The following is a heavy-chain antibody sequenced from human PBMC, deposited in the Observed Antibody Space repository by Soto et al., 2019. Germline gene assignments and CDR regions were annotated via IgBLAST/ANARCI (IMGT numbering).Heavy chain of an antibody. D-gene: IGHD3-3*01. CDR3: ARHDHPYDLKSAFDP. CDR1: WGSRVDFG. CDR2: IYYSGST. V-gene: IGHV4-59*08. Sequence: FVTLCLSKSVLWGSRVDFGGRWIRQTPGKGLEWIGYIYYSGSTNYNPSLESRVTISIDTSKSQFSLKLSSVTAADTAVYYCARHDHPYDLKSAFDPWGQGTLDTVSS. J-gene: IGHJ5*02.